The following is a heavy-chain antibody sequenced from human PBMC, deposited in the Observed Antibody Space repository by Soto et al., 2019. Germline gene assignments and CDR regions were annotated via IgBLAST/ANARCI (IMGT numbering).Heavy chain of an antibody. CDR3: GRHRSELRFLEWLFLFDY. CDR1: GCSLSRYY. J-gene: IGHJ4*02. V-gene: IGHV4-59*08. CDR2: IYYSGST. D-gene: IGHD3-3*01. Sequence: SETLSLTCPVSGCSLSRYYWSWIRQPPGKGLEWIGYIYYSGSTNYNPSLKSRVTISVDTSKNQFSLKPSSLTAPDPGVYFLGRHRSELRFLEWLFLFDYGGQETLVTVS.